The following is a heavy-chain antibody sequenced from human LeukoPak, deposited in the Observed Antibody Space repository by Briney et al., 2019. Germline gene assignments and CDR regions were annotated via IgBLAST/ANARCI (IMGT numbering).Heavy chain of an antibody. Sequence: ASVKVSCKASGGTFSSYAISWLRQAPGQGLEWMGGIIPIFGTANSAQKFQGRVTITADESTSTAYMELSSLRSEDTAVYYCARSRTDEWLNSPFDYWGQGTLVTVSS. CDR1: GGTFSSYA. CDR2: IIPIFGTA. CDR3: ARSRTDEWLNSPFDY. D-gene: IGHD3-9*01. V-gene: IGHV1-69*01. J-gene: IGHJ4*02.